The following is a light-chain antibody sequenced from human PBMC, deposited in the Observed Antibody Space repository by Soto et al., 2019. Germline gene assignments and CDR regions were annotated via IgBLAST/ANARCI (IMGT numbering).Light chain of an antibody. J-gene: IGLJ2*01. V-gene: IGLV2-14*01. CDR3: SSYTSTASLVL. CDR1: GSDIGSYDY. Sequence: QSALTQPASVAGSPGQSISISCTGSGSDIGSYDYVSWYQQHPGKAPRLIIFEVSNRPSGVSDRFSGSKSGNTASLTISGLQPEDEADYHCSSYTSTASLVLFGGGTKVTVL. CDR2: EVS.